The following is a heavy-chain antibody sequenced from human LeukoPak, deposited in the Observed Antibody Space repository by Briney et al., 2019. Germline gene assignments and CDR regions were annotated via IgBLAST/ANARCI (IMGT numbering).Heavy chain of an antibody. CDR3: ARGSVRGEFDP. Sequence: SETLSLTCTVSSGSISTYYWSWVRQPPGKGLEWIGYIYYTGSTDYNPSLKSRVTMSVDTSKNQFSLKLSSVTAADTAVYSCARGSVRGEFDPWGQGTLVTVSS. CDR2: IYYTGST. CDR1: SGSISTYY. D-gene: IGHD3-10*01. J-gene: IGHJ5*02. V-gene: IGHV4-59*01.